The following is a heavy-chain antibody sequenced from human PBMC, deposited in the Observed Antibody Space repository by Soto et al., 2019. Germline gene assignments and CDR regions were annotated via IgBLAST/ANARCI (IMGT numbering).Heavy chain of an antibody. V-gene: IGHV3-30*18. CDR3: AKALVGATTYYYYYCMDV. CDR2: KSYDGSNK. CDR1: GFTFSSYG. Sequence: GGSLRLSCAASGFTFSSYGMHWVRQAPGKGLEWVAVKSYDGSNKYYADSVKGRFTISRDNSKNTLYLQMNSLRDEDTAVYYCAKALVGATTYYYYYCMDVWGQGTTVTVSS. J-gene: IGHJ6*02. D-gene: IGHD1-26*01.